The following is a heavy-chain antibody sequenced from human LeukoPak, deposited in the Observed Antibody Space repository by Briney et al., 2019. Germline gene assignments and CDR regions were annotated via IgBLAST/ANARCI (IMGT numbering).Heavy chain of an antibody. CDR2: ISAGGGST. V-gene: IGHV3-23*01. CDR3: AKDQRREGRFNTAMVTCFDY. D-gene: IGHD5-18*01. Sequence: PGGSLRLSCVASGLTFSDYSMTWVRQAPGKGLFWVSGISAGGGSTYYADSVKGRFTISRDNSKNTLYLQMNSLRAEDTAVYYCAKDQRREGRFNTAMVTCFDYWGQGTLVTVSS. CDR1: GLTFSDYS. J-gene: IGHJ4*02.